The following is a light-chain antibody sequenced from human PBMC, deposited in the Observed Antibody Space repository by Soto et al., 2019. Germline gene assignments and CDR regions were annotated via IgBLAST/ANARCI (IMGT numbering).Light chain of an antibody. CDR2: EVT. Sequence: QSVLTQPPSVSGSPGQSVTISCTGTSGDVGTYNRVSWYQQPPGTAPKLMIYEVTNRPSGVPDRFSGSKSGNTASLSISGLQAEDEADYYCSSYTISTTVVFGGGTKLTVL. J-gene: IGLJ2*01. V-gene: IGLV2-18*02. CDR1: SGDVGTYNR. CDR3: SSYTISTTVV.